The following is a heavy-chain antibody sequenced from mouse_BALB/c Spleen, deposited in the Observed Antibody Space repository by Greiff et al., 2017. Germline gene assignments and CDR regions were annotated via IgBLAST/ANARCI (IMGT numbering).Heavy chain of an antibody. Sequence: QVQLQQSGAELVRPGVSVKISCKGSGYTFTDYAMHWVKQSHAKSLEWIGVISTYYGDASYNQKFKGKATMTVDKSSSTAYMELARLTSEDSAIYYCARGVVRRTMDYWGQGTAVTVSS. CDR1: GYTFTDYA. CDR2: ISTYYGDA. CDR3: ARGVVRRTMDY. D-gene: IGHD2-14*01. J-gene: IGHJ4*01. V-gene: IGHV1S137*01.